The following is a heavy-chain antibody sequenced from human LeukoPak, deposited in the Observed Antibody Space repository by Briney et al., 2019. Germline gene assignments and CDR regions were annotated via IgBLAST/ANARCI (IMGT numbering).Heavy chain of an antibody. CDR2: INHSGST. CDR3: ARGGRRGGWFDP. J-gene: IGHJ5*02. V-gene: IGHV4-34*01. CDR1: GGSFSGYY. Sequence: SETLSLTCAVYGGSFSGYYWSWIRQPPGKGLEWIGEINHSGSTNYNPSLKSRVTISVDTSKNQFSLKLSSVTAADTAVYYCARGGRRGGWFDPWGQGTLVTVSS.